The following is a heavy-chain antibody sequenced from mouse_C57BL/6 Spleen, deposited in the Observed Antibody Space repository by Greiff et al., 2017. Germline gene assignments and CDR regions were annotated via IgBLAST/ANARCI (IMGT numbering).Heavy chain of an antibody. J-gene: IGHJ2*01. D-gene: IGHD1-1*01. V-gene: IGHV1-82*01. CDR2: IYPGDGDT. CDR3: ARHYYGSH. CDR1: GYAFSSSW. Sequence: QVQLKESGPELVKPGASVKISCKASGYAFSSSWMNWVKQRPGQGLEWIGRIYPGDGDTNYNGKFKGKATLTADKSSSTAYMQLSSLTSEDSAVYFCARHYYGSHWGQGTTLTVSS.